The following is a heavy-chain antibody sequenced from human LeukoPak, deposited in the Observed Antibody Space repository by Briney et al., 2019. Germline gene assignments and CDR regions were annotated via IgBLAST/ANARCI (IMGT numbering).Heavy chain of an antibody. D-gene: IGHD1-26*01. CDR3: AKDPLLISESYSESGATGD. CDR1: GFTFSSYA. J-gene: IGHJ4*02. CDR2: ISGSGGST. Sequence: GWSLRLSCAASGFTFSSYAMSWGRQAPGKGLEWVSAISGSGGSTYYADSVKGRFTISRDNSKNTLYLQMNSLRAEDTAVYYCAKDPLLISESYSESGATGDWGQGTLVTVSS. V-gene: IGHV3-23*01.